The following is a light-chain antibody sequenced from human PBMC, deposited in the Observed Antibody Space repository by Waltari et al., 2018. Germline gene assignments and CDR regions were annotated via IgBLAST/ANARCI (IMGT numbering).Light chain of an antibody. Sequence: EIVMTQSPAPLSVSPGERANLACRASQSVSSNLAWYQQKPGQAPRLLIYGASTRATGIPARFSGSGSGTEFTLTISSLQSEDFAVYYCQQYNNWFGTFGQGTKVEIK. CDR2: GAS. CDR1: QSVSSN. J-gene: IGKJ1*01. V-gene: IGKV3-15*01. CDR3: QQYNNWFGT.